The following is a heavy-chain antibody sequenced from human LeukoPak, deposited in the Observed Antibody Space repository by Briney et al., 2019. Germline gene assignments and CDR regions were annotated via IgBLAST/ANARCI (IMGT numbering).Heavy chain of an antibody. CDR2: MNPNSGNT. D-gene: IGHD6-13*01. Sequence: GASVKVSCKASGYTFTSYDINWVRQATGQGLEWMGWMNPNSGNTGYAQKFQGRVTMTRNTSISTVYMELSSLRSEDTAVYYCARSVAAAAPNYYMDVWGKGTTVTVSS. J-gene: IGHJ6*03. V-gene: IGHV1-8*01. CDR1: GYTFTSYD. CDR3: ARSVAAAAPNYYMDV.